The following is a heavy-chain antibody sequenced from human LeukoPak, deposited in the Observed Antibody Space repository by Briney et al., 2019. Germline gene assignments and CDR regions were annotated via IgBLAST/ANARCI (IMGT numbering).Heavy chain of an antibody. Sequence: PGGSLRLSCVTSGFRFSDYYMMWIRQAPGKGPEWVAHISSSAATTLYADSVKGRFTVSRDNAKNSLYLETTSLRAEDTAVYYCARDRGSTVTTVGYWGQGTLVTVSS. D-gene: IGHD4-17*01. J-gene: IGHJ4*02. V-gene: IGHV3-11*04. CDR3: ARDRGSTVTTVGY. CDR1: GFRFSDYY. CDR2: ISSSAATT.